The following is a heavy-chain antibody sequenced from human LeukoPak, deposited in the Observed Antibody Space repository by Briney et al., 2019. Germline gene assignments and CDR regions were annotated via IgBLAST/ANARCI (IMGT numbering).Heavy chain of an antibody. CDR1: GYTFTSYY. D-gene: IGHD3-3*01. CDR2: ISPSGGST. V-gene: IGHV1-46*01. Sequence: ASVKVSCKASGYTFTSYYMHWVRQAPGQGLEWMGIISPSGGSTSYAQKFQGRVTMTRDMSTSTVYMELSSLRSEDTAVYYCARPPHNFWGGYYYSYMDVGGKGTTVTVSS. CDR3: ARPPHNFWGGYYYSYMDV. J-gene: IGHJ6*03.